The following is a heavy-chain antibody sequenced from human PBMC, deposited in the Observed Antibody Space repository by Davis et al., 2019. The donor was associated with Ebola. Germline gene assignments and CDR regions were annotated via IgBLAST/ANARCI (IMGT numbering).Heavy chain of an antibody. D-gene: IGHD3-3*01. V-gene: IGHV3-49*03. CDR1: GFTFGDYA. CDR2: IRSQAYGGTT. J-gene: IGHJ4*02. Sequence: GESLKISCTASGFTFGDYAMSWFRQAPGKGLEWVGFIRSQAYGGTTEYAASVKGRFTISRYNSKNTLYLQMNSLRAEDTAVYYCAGSASTNDFWSGYYDWVPDYWSQGTLVTVSS. CDR3: AGSASTNDFWSGYYDWVPDY.